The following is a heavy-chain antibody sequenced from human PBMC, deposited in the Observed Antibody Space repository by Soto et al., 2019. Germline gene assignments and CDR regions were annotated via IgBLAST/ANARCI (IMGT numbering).Heavy chain of an antibody. CDR3: ARTIFGVVNY. D-gene: IGHD3-3*01. J-gene: IGHJ4*02. CDR2: NYYSGST. CDR1: GGSISSSSYY. Sequence: QLQLQESGPGLVKPSETLSLTCTVSGGSISSSSYYWGWIRQPPGKGLEWIGSNYYSGSTYYNPSLKSRVTISVDTSKNQFSLKLSSVTAADTAVYYCARTIFGVVNYWGQGTLVTVSS. V-gene: IGHV4-39*01.